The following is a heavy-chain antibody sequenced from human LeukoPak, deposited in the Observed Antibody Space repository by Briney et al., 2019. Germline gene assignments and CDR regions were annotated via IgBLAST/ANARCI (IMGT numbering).Heavy chain of an antibody. V-gene: IGHV3-23*01. J-gene: IGHJ1*01. CDR3: AKGHGDWYRAEYIQQ. CDR1: GFTFYNDA. CDR2: ISAHSDRT. D-gene: IGHD4-17*01. Sequence: GGSLRLSCAASGFTFYNDAMNWVRQAPGKGLEWVSAISAHSDRTYYADSVKGRFTISRDNSHNTVSLQMNSLSAADTAVYFCAKGHGDWYRAEYIQQWGQGTLVTVSS.